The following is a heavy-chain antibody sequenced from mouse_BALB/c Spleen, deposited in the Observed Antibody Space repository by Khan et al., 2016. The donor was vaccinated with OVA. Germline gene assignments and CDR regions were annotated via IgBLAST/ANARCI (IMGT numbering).Heavy chain of an antibody. CDR1: DYTFTNYW. V-gene: IGHV1-7*01. Sequence: QVQLQQSGAELAKPGASVKMSCKASDYTFTNYWMHWVKQRPGQGLEWIGYINPSTDYTEYNQKFKDKATLTADKSSSTAYMQLSSLTSEDSAVYCGVNHGSSYAWFTYWGQGTLVTVSA. D-gene: IGHD1-1*01. CDR2: INPSTDYT. CDR3: VNHGSSYAWFTY. J-gene: IGHJ3*01.